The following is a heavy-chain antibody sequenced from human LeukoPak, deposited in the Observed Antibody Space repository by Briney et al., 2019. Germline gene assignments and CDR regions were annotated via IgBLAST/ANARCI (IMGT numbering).Heavy chain of an antibody. CDR3: AKSAESIAAAEFDY. V-gene: IGHV1-2*02. Sequence: GASVKVSCKASGYTFTGYYMHWVRQAPGQGLEWVGWINPNSGGTNYAQKFQGRVTMTRDTSISTAYMELSRLRSDDTAVYYCAKSAESIAAAEFDYWGQGTLVTVSS. CDR1: GYTFTGYY. CDR2: INPNSGGT. J-gene: IGHJ4*02. D-gene: IGHD6-13*01.